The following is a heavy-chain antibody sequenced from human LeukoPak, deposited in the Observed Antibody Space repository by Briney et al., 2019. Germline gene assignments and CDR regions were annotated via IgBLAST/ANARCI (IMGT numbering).Heavy chain of an antibody. CDR1: GFTFSSYA. V-gene: IGHV3-30*04. CDR3: ARLGDSRGSPGGSFDY. Sequence: GRSLRLSCAASGFTFSSYAMHWVRQAPGKGLEWVAVISYDGSNKYYADSVKGRFTISRDNSKNTLYLQMNSLRAEDTAVYYCARLGDSRGSPGGSFDYWGQGTLVTVSS. CDR2: ISYDGSNK. D-gene: IGHD3-22*01. J-gene: IGHJ4*02.